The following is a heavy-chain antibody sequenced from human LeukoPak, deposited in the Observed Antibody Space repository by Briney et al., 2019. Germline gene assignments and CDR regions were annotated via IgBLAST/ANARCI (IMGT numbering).Heavy chain of an antibody. CDR1: GFTFSDYG. CDR2: IWYDGRDK. CDR3: ARDHRTTVTVYYFDY. V-gene: IGHV3-33*01. Sequence: GGSLRLSCAASGFTFSDYGMHWVRQAPGKGLEWVAVIWYDGRDKYYADSVKGRFTISRDNSKNTLYLQMNSLRAEDTAVYYCARDHRTTVTVYYFDYWGQGTLVTASS. J-gene: IGHJ4*02. D-gene: IGHD4-17*01.